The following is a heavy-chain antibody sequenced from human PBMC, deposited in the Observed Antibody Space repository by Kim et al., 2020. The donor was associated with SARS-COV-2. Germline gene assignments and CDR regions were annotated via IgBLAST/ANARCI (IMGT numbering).Heavy chain of an antibody. CDR3: TRGWYDFWSGYSNYYYYGREV. V-gene: IGHV3-49*04. Sequence: GGSLRLSCTASGFTFGDSPLRCVRQAPGKGLEWVGFIRSKAYGGTTEYAASVKGRFTISRDDSKSIAYLQMNSLKTEDTAVYYCTRGWYDFWSGYSNYYYYGREVWGQGTTVTVSS. D-gene: IGHD3-3*01. CDR1: GFTFGDSP. J-gene: IGHJ6*02. CDR2: IRSKAYGGTT.